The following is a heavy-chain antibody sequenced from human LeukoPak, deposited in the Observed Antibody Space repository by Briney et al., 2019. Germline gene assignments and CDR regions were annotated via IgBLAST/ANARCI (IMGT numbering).Heavy chain of an antibody. CDR2: IYSDDRT. Sequence: GGSLRLSCAASGFTVSNYYMSWVRQAPGKGLEWVSVIYSDDRTYHADSVKGRFTISRDNSKNTLYLQMNNLRVEDTAVYYCARDRTAADPWGQGTLVTVSS. J-gene: IGHJ5*02. CDR3: ARDRTAADP. CDR1: GFTVSNYY. D-gene: IGHD6-13*01. V-gene: IGHV3-53*01.